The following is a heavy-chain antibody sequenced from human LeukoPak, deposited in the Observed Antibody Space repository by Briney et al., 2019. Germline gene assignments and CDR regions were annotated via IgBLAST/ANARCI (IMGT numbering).Heavy chain of an antibody. CDR1: GGTFSSYA. V-gene: IGHV1-69*04. CDR2: IIPILGIA. CDR3: ALEKRGYSYGVDY. J-gene: IGHJ4*02. D-gene: IGHD5-18*01. Sequence: GASVKVCCKASGGTFSSYAISWVRQAPGQGLEWMGRIIPILGIANYAQKFQGRVTITADKSTSTAYMELSSLRSEDTAVYYCALEKRGYSYGVDYWGQGTLVTVSS.